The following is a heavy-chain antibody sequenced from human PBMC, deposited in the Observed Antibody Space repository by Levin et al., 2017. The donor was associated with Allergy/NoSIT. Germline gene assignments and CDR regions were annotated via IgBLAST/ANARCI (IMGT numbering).Heavy chain of an antibody. J-gene: IGHJ6*02. V-gene: IGHV4-59*01. CDR3: ARDKIIMLRGDTYYYGMDV. CDR1: GDSISGYY. CDR2: IYYSGST. D-gene: IGHD3-10*01. Sequence: SETLSLTCTVSGDSISGYYWSWIRQPPGKGLEWIGHIYYSGSTNYNPSLKSRTTLSVDMPRNQFSLKLSSVTAGDTAVYYCARDKIIMLRGDTYYYGMDVWGQGTTVTVSS.